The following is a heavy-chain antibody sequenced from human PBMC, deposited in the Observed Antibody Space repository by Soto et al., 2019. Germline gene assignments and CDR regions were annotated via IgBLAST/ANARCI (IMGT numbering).Heavy chain of an antibody. CDR2: IYYSGST. CDR1: GDSISSSNYF. V-gene: IGHV4-30-4*08. D-gene: IGHD3-10*01. Sequence: SETLSLTCTVSGDSISSSNYFWGWIRQPPGKGLEWIGYIYYSGSTYYNPSLKSRVTISVDTSKSQFSLKLSSVTAADTAVYYCARAQGSGFLVSWGQGTLVTVSS. J-gene: IGHJ4*02. CDR3: ARAQGSGFLVS.